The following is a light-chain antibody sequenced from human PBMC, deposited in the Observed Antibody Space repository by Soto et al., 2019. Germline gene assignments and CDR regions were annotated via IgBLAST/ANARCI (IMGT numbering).Light chain of an antibody. Sequence: EVVLTQSPATLSLSPGERATLSCRASQSVSNYLAWYQQKPGQAPRLLIYDASSRATGIPDRFSGSGSGTDFTLTISSLEPEDFAVYYCQQYGSSPPYTFGQGTKLEIK. CDR2: DAS. J-gene: IGKJ2*01. CDR1: QSVSNY. CDR3: QQYGSSPPYT. V-gene: IGKV3-20*01.